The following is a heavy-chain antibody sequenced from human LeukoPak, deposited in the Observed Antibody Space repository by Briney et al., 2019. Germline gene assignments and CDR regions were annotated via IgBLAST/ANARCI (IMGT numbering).Heavy chain of an antibody. Sequence: PGGSLRLSCAASGFSFRKYWMSWVRQAPGKGLEWVANIQQDGSETYYVDSVKGRFTISRDNAKNSLYLQMNSLRADDTAVYYCATSGGSGRSRDINWFAPWGQGTLVTVSS. CDR2: IQQDGSET. J-gene: IGHJ5*02. V-gene: IGHV3-7*01. CDR1: GFSFRKYW. D-gene: IGHD6-19*01. CDR3: ATSGGSGRSRDINWFAP.